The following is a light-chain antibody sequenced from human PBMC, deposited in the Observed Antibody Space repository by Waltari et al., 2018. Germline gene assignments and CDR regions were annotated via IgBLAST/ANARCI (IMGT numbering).Light chain of an antibody. CDR1: SSNIERNT. V-gene: IGLV1-44*01. CDR2: VND. J-gene: IGLJ3*02. CDR3: AAWDDSLNGWV. Sequence: QSVLTQPPSASGTPGQRVTISCSGSSSNIERNTVNWYQQLPGTAPKLLIYVNDQRPSGVPDRFSGSKSGTSASLAISGLQSEDEGDYYCAAWDDSLNGWVFGGGTKVTAL.